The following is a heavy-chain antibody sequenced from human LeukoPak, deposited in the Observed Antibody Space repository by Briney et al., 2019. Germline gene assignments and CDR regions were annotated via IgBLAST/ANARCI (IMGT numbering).Heavy chain of an antibody. CDR1: GDPIRSGGHF. CDR3: AREIITEGVCFDP. Sequence: SEPLSLTCTVSGDPIRSGGHFWSWIRQHPEKGLEWIGYIYYSGTTKYNPSLKSRVTISEDTSTNQFSLKLTSVTAADTAVYYCAREIITEGVCFDPWGQGILVTVSS. CDR2: IYYSGTT. D-gene: IGHD3-10*01. V-gene: IGHV4-31*03. J-gene: IGHJ5*02.